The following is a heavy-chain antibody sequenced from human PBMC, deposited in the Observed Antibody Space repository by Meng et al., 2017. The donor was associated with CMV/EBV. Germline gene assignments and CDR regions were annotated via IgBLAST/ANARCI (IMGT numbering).Heavy chain of an antibody. CDR3: ARAILERRHRRLTLGSEPYYYCGMDV. CDR1: GYTFTSYD. J-gene: IGHJ6*02. V-gene: IGHV1-8*01. Sequence: ASVKVSCKASGYTFTSYDINWVRQATGQGLEWMGWMNPNSGNTGYAQKFQGRVTMTRNTSISTAYMELSSLRSEDTAVYYCARAILERRHRRLTLGSEPYYYCGMDVWGQGTTVTVSS. D-gene: IGHD1-1*01. CDR2: MNPNSGNT.